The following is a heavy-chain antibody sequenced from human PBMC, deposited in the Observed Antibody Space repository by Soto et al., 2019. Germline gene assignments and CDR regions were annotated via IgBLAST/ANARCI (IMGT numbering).Heavy chain of an antibody. D-gene: IGHD2-15*01. Sequence: GGSLRLSCAASGFTFSNAWINWVRQAPGKGLEWVANIKQDGSEKYYVDSVKGRFTISRDNAKNSLYLQMNSLRAEDTAVYYCASATHFDAFDIWGQGTMVTVSS. CDR1: GFTFSNAW. CDR2: IKQDGSEK. J-gene: IGHJ3*02. V-gene: IGHV3-7*01. CDR3: ASATHFDAFDI.